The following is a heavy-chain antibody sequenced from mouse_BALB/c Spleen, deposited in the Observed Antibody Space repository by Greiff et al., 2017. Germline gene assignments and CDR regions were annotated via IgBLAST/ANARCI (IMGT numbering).Heavy chain of an antibody. CDR2: INPSNGGT. V-gene: IGHV1S81*02. J-gene: IGHJ3*01. CDR3: TRDYGSSPWFAY. CDR1: GYTFTSYY. Sequence: QVQLQQSGAELVKPGASVKLSCKASGYTFTSYYMYWVKQRPGQGLEWIGEINPSNGGTNFNEKFKSKATLTVDKSSSTAYMQLSSLTSEDSAVYYCTRDYGSSPWFAYWGQGTLVTVSA. D-gene: IGHD1-1*01.